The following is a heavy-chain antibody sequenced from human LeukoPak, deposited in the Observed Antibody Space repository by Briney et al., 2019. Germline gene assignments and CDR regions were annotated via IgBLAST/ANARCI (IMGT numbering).Heavy chain of an antibody. CDR1: GFTFSSYA. Sequence: PGGSLRLSCAASGFTFSSYAMSWVRQAPGKGLVWVSRINSDGSSTSYADSVKGRFTISRDNAKNTLYMQMNSLRAEDTAVYYCASAFSSSSGRWFDPWGQGTLVTVSS. J-gene: IGHJ5*02. CDR3: ASAFSSSSGRWFDP. V-gene: IGHV3-74*01. CDR2: INSDGSST. D-gene: IGHD6-6*01.